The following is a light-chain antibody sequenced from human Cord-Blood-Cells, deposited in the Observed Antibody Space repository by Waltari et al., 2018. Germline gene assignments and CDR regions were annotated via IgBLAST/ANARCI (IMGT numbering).Light chain of an antibody. CDR1: TSNLGKNS. J-gene: IGLJ2*01. Sequence: QSVLTQPPSVSEAPSQRVTISCPGPTSNLGKNSVTCYQQLPGKAPKLLIYYDDLLPSGVSDRFSGSKSGTSASLAISGLQSEDEADYYCAAWDDSLNGPVFGGGTKLTVL. CDR3: AAWDDSLNGPV. CDR2: YDD. V-gene: IGLV1-36*01.